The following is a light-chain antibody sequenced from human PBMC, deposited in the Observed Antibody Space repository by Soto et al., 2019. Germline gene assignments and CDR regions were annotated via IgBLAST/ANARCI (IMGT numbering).Light chain of an antibody. V-gene: IGKV1-9*01. CDR1: QGISSY. Sequence: IQLTQSPSSLSASVGDRVTITCRASQGISSYLAWYQQKPGKAPKLLIYAASTLESGVPSRFSGSGSGTEFTLTISSLQPDDFATYYCQQYNSYSWTCGQGTKVDIK. CDR3: QQYNSYSWT. J-gene: IGKJ1*01. CDR2: AAS.